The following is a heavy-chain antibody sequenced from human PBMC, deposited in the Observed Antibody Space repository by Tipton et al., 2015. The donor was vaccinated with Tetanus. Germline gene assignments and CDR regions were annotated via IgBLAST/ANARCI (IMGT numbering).Heavy chain of an antibody. CDR1: GGSFSDGAYY. Sequence: TLSLTCTVSGGSFSDGAYYWSWIRQHPGKGLEWIGCIYYSGSTIYNPSLKSRVTVSVDTSKNQFSLKLTSVTAADTAVYYCARGLPREPWYFDYWGQGMQVTVSS. CDR3: ARGLPREPWYFDY. D-gene: IGHD5-18*01. CDR2: IYYSGST. V-gene: IGHV4-31*03. J-gene: IGHJ4*02.